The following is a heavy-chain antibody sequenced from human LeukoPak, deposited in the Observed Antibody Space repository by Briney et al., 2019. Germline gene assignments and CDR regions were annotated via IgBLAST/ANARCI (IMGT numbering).Heavy chain of an antibody. V-gene: IGHV1-69*06. CDR2: IIPIFGTA. CDR3: AGGRRGYSYGRYYFDY. D-gene: IGHD5-18*01. Sequence: ASVKVSCKASGGTFSSYAISWVRQAPGQGLEWMGGIIPIFGTANYAQEFQGRVTITADKSTSTAYMELSSLRSEDTAVYYCAGGRRGYSYGRYYFDYWGQGTLVTVSS. CDR1: GGTFSSYA. J-gene: IGHJ4*02.